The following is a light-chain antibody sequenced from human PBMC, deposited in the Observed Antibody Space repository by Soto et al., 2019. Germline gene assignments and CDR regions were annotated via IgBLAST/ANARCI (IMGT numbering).Light chain of an antibody. J-gene: IGLJ2*01. V-gene: IGLV2-23*01. CDR1: SSDVGSYNL. CDR2: ECS. CDR3: CSYAGSSTYVV. Sequence: QSALTQPASVSGSPGQSITISCTGTSSDVGSYNLVSWYQQHPGKAPNLMIYECSKRPSGVSNRFSGSKSGNTASLTISGLQAEDEADYCCCSYAGSSTYVVFGGGTKLTVL.